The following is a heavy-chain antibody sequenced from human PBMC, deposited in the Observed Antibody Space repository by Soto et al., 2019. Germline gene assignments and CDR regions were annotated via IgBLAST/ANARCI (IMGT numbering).Heavy chain of an antibody. J-gene: IGHJ6*02. CDR2: IGTAGDT. D-gene: IGHD6-19*01. CDR3: ARVRAVAGYYYYGMDV. V-gene: IGHV3-13*01. CDR1: GFTFSSYD. Sequence: PGGSLRLSCAASGFTFSSYDMHWVRQATGKGLEWVSAIGTAGDTYYPGSVKGRFTISRENAKNSLYLQMNSLRAGDTAVYYCARVRAVAGYYYYGMDVWGQGTTVTVSS.